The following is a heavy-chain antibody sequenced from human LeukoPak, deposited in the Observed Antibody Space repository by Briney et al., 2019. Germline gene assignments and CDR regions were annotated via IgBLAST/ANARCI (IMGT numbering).Heavy chain of an antibody. D-gene: IGHD2-2*01. CDR3: ATGRNVVVRHEDWFDP. CDR2: FDPEDGET. J-gene: IGHJ5*02. Sequence: ASVKVSCKVSGYTLTELSMHWVRQAPGKGLEWMGGFDPEDGETIYAQKFQGRVTMTEDTSTDTAYMELSGLRSEDTAVYYCATGRNVVVRHEDWFDPWGQGTLVTVSS. V-gene: IGHV1-24*01. CDR1: GYTLTELS.